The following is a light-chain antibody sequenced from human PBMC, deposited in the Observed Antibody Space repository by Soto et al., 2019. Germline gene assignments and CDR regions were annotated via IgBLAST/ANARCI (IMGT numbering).Light chain of an antibody. CDR2: GNS. V-gene: IGLV1-40*01. CDR3: SSYTSSSTHYV. J-gene: IGLJ1*01. Sequence: QSALTQPPSVSGAPGQRVTISCTGSNSNIGAGYDVHWYQQLPGTAPKLLIYGNSNRPSGVPDRFSGSKSGTSASLAITGLQAEDEADYYCSSYTSSSTHYVFGTGTKLTVL. CDR1: NSNIGAGYD.